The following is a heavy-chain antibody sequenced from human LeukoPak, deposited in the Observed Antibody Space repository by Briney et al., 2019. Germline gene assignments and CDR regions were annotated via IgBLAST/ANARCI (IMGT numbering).Heavy chain of an antibody. CDR1: GFTFSSYA. Sequence: PGRSLRLSCAASGFTFSSYAMHWVRQAPGKGLEWVAVISYDGSNKYYADSVKGRFTISRDNSKNTLYLQMNSLRAEDTAVYYCARADYYGSGNYYTSDYWGQGTLVTVSS. D-gene: IGHD3-10*01. J-gene: IGHJ4*02. CDR2: ISYDGSNK. CDR3: ARADYYGSGNYYTSDY. V-gene: IGHV3-30-3*01.